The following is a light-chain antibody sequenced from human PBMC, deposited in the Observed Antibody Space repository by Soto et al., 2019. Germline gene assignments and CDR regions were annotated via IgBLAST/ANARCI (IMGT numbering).Light chain of an antibody. V-gene: IGKV1-9*01. Sequence: DIQLTQSPSFLSASVGDRVTITCRASQGISSYLAWYQQKPGKAPELLIYGASTLQSGVSSRFSGSGSGTEFTLTISSLQPEDFATYYCQQLNSYPLTFGGGTKVDIK. J-gene: IGKJ4*01. CDR2: GAS. CDR1: QGISSY. CDR3: QQLNSYPLT.